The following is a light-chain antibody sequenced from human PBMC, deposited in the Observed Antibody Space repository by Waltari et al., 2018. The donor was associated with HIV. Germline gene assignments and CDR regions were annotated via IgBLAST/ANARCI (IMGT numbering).Light chain of an antibody. CDR2: GTS. Sequence: QSVLTQPPSASGTPGQRVTISCSGSSSNIGAGYDVHWYQQLPGTAPKLLIYGTSNRPSGVPDLFSGSESGTLASLAITGLQAEDEADYYCQSYDSSLSGYVFGTGTKVTVL. J-gene: IGLJ1*01. V-gene: IGLV1-40*01. CDR1: SSNIGAGYD. CDR3: QSYDSSLSGYV.